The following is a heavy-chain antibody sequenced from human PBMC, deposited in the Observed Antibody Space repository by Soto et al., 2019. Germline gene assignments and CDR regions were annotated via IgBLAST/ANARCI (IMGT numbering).Heavy chain of an antibody. CDR3: ARDGIVVVPDEWAPDDYYYYYGMDV. Sequence: PSETLSLTCTVSGGSISSGGYYWSWIRQHPGKGLEWIGYIYYSGSTYYNPSLKSRVTISVDTSKNQFSLKLSSVTAADTAVYYCARDGIVVVPDEWAPDDYYYYYGMDVWGQGTTVTVSS. CDR2: IYYSGST. J-gene: IGHJ6*02. V-gene: IGHV4-31*03. CDR1: GGSISSGGYY. D-gene: IGHD2-2*01.